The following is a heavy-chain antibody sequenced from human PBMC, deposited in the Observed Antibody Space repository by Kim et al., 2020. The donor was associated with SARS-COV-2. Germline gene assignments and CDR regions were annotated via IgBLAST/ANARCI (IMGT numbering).Heavy chain of an antibody. Sequence: ASVKVSCKASGYTFTSYAMHWVRQAPGQRLEWMGWINAGNGNTKYSQKFQGRVTITRDTSASTAYMELSSLRSEDTAVYYCARAPGAVAGDFDYWGQGTLVTVSS. V-gene: IGHV1-3*01. J-gene: IGHJ4*02. D-gene: IGHD6-19*01. CDR3: ARAPGAVAGDFDY. CDR1: GYTFTSYA. CDR2: INAGNGNT.